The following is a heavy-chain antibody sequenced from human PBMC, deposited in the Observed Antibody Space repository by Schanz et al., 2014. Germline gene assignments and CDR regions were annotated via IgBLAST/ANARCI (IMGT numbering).Heavy chain of an antibody. CDR3: ARDHTTESYYSAGPPIDY. D-gene: IGHD1-26*01. Sequence: QVQLVESGGGVVQPGRSLRLSCAASGFTFSSYGMHWVRQAPGKGLEWVAVIWYDGSNKYYADSVKGRFTISRDNSRDTVYLQMNSLRAEDAAVYYCARDHTTESYYSAGPPIDYWGQGSLVTVSS. CDR2: IWYDGSNK. J-gene: IGHJ4*02. CDR1: GFTFSSYG. V-gene: IGHV3-33*01.